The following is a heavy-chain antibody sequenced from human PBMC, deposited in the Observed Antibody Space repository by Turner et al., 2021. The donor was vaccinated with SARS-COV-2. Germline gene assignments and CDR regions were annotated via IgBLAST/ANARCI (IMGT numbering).Heavy chain of an antibody. CDR1: GGSISSGAYS. CDR3: ARAGTDWLQYYYFDY. D-gene: IGHD3-9*01. J-gene: IGHJ4*02. CDR2: IYYRWST. Sequence: QVQLQESGPGLVQPSQTLSLTCNVSGGSISSGAYSWSWIRQHPGKGLEWIGYIYYRWSTYYNPSLKSRVTISIDTSKNQFSLKLSSVTAAETAVYYCARAGTDWLQYYYFDYWGQGTLVTVSS. V-gene: IGHV4-31*03.